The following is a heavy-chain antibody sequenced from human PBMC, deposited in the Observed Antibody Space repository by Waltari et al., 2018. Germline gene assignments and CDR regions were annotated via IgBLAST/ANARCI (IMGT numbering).Heavy chain of an antibody. D-gene: IGHD3-22*01. CDR3: ARDWGLNYYDSSGYYNWFDP. V-gene: IGHV1-3*01. CDR2: INAGNGNT. CDR1: GYTFTSYD. Sequence: QVQLVQSGAEVKKPGASVKVSCKASGYTFTSYDMHWVRQAPGQRLEWMGWINAGNGNTKYSQKFQGRVTITRDTSASTAYMELSSLRSEDTAVYYCARDWGLNYYDSSGYYNWFDPWGQGTLFTVSS. J-gene: IGHJ5*02.